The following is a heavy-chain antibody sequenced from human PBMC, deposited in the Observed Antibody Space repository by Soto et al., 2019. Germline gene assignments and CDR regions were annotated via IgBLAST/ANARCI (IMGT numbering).Heavy chain of an antibody. CDR1: GGSISSYY. Sequence: SETLSLTCTVSGGSISSYYWSWIRQPAGKGLEWIGRIYTSGSTNYNPSLKSRVTMSVDTSKNQFSLKLSSVTAADTAVYYCARDLIQGLVISGRGNYAWNWFDPWGQGTLVTVSS. J-gene: IGHJ5*02. CDR3: ARDLIQGLVISGRGNYAWNWFDP. D-gene: IGHD3-9*01. CDR2: IYTSGST. V-gene: IGHV4-4*07.